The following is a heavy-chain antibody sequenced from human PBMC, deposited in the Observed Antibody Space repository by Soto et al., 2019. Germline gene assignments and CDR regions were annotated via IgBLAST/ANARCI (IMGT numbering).Heavy chain of an antibody. J-gene: IGHJ4*02. Sequence: GALVKVSCKTSGYSFTTYGISWVRQAPGQGLEWMGWTSSNNGKTKYAQKFQGRVTMTTDKSTNTVHMGLRSLRSGDTAVYYCARTSVAQSEDYFDYWGQGTLVTVSS. V-gene: IGHV1-18*01. D-gene: IGHD5-12*01. CDR2: TSSNNGKT. CDR3: ARTSVAQSEDYFDY. CDR1: GYSFTTYG.